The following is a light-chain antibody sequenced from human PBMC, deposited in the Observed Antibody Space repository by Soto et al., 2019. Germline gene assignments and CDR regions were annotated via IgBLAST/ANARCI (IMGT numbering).Light chain of an antibody. CDR3: QQYNNWPLT. V-gene: IGKV3-15*01. Sequence: EIVLTQSPGTLSLSPGERATLNCRASQRVGSNLAWYQQKPGQAPRLLIYGASTRATGIPARFSGSGSGTEFTLTISSLQSEDFAVYHCQQYNNWPLTFGGGTKVDNK. J-gene: IGKJ4*01. CDR2: GAS. CDR1: QRVGSN.